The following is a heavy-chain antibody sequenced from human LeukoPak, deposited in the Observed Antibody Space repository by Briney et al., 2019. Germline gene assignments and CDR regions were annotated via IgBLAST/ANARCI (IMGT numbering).Heavy chain of an antibody. V-gene: IGHV4-4*02. J-gene: IGHJ4*02. CDR2: IYHSGSN. CDR3: ARKMEATGATAGSVDY. CDR1: GGSISSSNW. D-gene: IGHD1-26*01. Sequence: PSETLSLTCAVSGGSISSSNWWSWVRQPPGKGLEWIGEIYHSGSNFYNPSLESRVTMSADTSKNKFSLKLRSVTAVDTAVYYCARKMEATGATAGSVDYWGQGILVTVSS.